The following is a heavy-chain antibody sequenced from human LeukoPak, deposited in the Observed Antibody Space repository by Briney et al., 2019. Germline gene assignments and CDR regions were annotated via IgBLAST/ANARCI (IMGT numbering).Heavy chain of an antibody. Sequence: SGPTLVNPTQTLTLTCTFSGSSLSTSGEGVGWIRQPPGKALEWLALIYWDDDKRYSPSLRNRLTISKDSSRNHVILTVTDMDPVDTGTYYCAHRRYGDYDYWGQGTLVIVSS. V-gene: IGHV2-5*02. CDR1: GSSLSTSGEG. CDR2: IYWDDDK. D-gene: IGHD4-17*01. J-gene: IGHJ4*02. CDR3: AHRRYGDYDY.